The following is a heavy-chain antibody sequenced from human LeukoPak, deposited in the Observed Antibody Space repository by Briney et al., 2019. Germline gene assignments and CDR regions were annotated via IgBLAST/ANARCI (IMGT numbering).Heavy chain of an antibody. CDR2: INHSGST. CDR1: GGSFSGYY. V-gene: IGHV4-34*01. Sequence: SETLSLTCAVYGGSFSGYYWSWIRQLPGKGLEWIGEINHSGSTNYNPSLKSRVTISVDTSKNQFSLKLSSVTAADTAVYYCARGGNYDYVWGSYRYSEFQHWGQGTLVTVSS. CDR3: ARGGNYDYVWGSYRYSEFQH. D-gene: IGHD3-16*02. J-gene: IGHJ1*01.